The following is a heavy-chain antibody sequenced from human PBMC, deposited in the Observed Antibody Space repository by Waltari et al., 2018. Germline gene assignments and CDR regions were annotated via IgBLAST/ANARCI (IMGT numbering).Heavy chain of an antibody. CDR1: GYTFTGYY. CDR2: INPNSGGT. Sequence: QVQLVQSGAEVKKPGASVKVSCKASGYTFTGYYMHWVRQAPGQGLEWMGRINPNSGGTNYAQKFQGRVTMTRDTSISTAYMELSRLRSDDTAVYYCARGKITMVQGVIKLYYYGMDVWGQGTTVTVSS. D-gene: IGHD3-10*01. V-gene: IGHV1-2*06. CDR3: ARGKITMVQGVIKLYYYGMDV. J-gene: IGHJ6*02.